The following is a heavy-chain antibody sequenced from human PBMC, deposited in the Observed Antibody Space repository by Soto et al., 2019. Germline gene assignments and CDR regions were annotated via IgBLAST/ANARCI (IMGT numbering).Heavy chain of an antibody. CDR3: ARPLGTSGYGMDV. J-gene: IGHJ6*02. V-gene: IGHV4-39*01. CDR1: GGSVSSSSYY. D-gene: IGHD1-1*01. Sequence: PSEALSITCTVSGGSVSSSSYYWGWIRQPPGKGLEWIGSIYYSGSTYYNPSLKSRVTISVDTSKNQFSLKLSSVTAADTAVYYCARPLGTSGYGMDVWGQATTVTVS. CDR2: IYYSGST.